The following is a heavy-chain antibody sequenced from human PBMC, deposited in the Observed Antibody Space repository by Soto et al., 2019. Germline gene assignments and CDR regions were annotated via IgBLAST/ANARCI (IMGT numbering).Heavy chain of an antibody. CDR1: GFTFTRYS. CDR3: ARGSEDLTSNFDY. Sequence: PGGSLSLSCAASGFTFTRYSMNWVRQAPGKGLEWVSSISSTTNYIYYGDSMKGRFTISRDKAKNSLYLEMNSLRAEDTAVYYCARGSEDLTSNFDYWGQGALVTVSS. CDR2: ISSTTNYI. J-gene: IGHJ4*02. V-gene: IGHV3-21*06.